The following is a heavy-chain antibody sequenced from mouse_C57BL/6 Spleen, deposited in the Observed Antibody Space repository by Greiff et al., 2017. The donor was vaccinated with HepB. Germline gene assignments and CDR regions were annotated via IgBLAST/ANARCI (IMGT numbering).Heavy chain of an antibody. CDR3: TTGERDY. CDR1: GFNIKDDY. Sequence: EVKLMESGAELVRPGASVKLSCTASGFNIKDDYMHWVKQRPEQGLEWIGWIDPENGDTEYASKFQGKATITADTSSNTAYLQLSSLTSEDTAVYYCTTGERDYWGQGTTLTVSS. CDR2: IDPENGDT. J-gene: IGHJ2*01. V-gene: IGHV14-4*01.